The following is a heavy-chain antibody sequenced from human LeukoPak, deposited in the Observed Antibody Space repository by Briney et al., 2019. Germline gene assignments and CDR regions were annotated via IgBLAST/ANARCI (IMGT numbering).Heavy chain of an antibody. CDR3: ARTVVGATTDDAFDI. J-gene: IGHJ3*02. CDR2: IIPIFGTA. Sequence: ASVKVSCTASGGTFSSYAISWVRQAPGQGLEWMGRIIPIFGTANYAQKFQGRVTITTDESTSTAYMELSSLRSEDTAVYYCARTVVGATTDDAFDIWGQGTMVTVSS. CDR1: GGTFSSYA. V-gene: IGHV1-69*05. D-gene: IGHD1-26*01.